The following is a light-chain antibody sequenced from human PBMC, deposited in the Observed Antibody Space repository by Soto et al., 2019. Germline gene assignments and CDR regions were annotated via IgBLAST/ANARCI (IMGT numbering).Light chain of an antibody. CDR2: KVS. CDR3: LQATQYRPYT. V-gene: IGKV2-24*01. CDR1: QSLEHSDGNTY. Sequence: DVVLTQTPLSSPVTLGQPASISCRSSQSLEHSDGNTYLSWLHQRPGQPPRLLIYKVSHRFSGXPXRXIGGGAGTDFTLTISRVEAEDVGIYYCLQATQYRPYTFGQGTKLEIK. J-gene: IGKJ2*01.